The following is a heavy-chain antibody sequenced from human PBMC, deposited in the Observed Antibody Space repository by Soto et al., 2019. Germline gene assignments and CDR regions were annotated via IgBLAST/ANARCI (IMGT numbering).Heavy chain of an antibody. CDR2: INPGGGYT. D-gene: IGHD3-22*01. V-gene: IGHV1-46*01. CDR3: GREYFDSRGTPPGD. CDR1: GYTFTHYY. Sequence: ASVKVSCKASGYTFTHYYMHWVRLAPGQGLEWMGVINPGGGYTTYAQKFQGRVTMTRDTSTSTVYMELSSLKSEDTAVYYCGREYFDSRGTPPGDWGQGTLVTVSS. J-gene: IGHJ4*02.